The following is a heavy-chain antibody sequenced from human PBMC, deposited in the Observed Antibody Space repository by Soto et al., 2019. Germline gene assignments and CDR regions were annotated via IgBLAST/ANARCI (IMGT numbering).Heavy chain of an antibody. CDR3: ARGGPAAGFDL. V-gene: IGHV1-8*01. CDR1: GYTFTSYD. CDR2: MKPSTGDS. J-gene: IGHJ4*02. Sequence: ASGKVSCKASGYTFTSYDIDWVRQASGQGLEWMGWMKPSTGDSGYAQDFQGRITLTRDTATGTAYMELSSLRPEDTAVYYCARGGPAAGFDLWGQGTLVTVS. D-gene: IGHD6-13*01.